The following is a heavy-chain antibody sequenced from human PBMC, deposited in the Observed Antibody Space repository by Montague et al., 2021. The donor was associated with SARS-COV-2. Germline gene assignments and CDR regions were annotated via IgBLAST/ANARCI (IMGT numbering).Heavy chain of an antibody. Sequence: SETLSLTCAVYGGSFSGYYWSWIRQPPGKGLEWIGEINHSGSTNYNPSLKSRVTISVDTSKYQFSLKLSSVIAADTAVYYCAIPMVRGFSRAFDIWGQGTMVTVSS. CDR2: INHSGST. CDR3: AIPMVRGFSRAFDI. CDR1: GGSFSGYY. V-gene: IGHV4-34*01. J-gene: IGHJ3*02. D-gene: IGHD3-10*01.